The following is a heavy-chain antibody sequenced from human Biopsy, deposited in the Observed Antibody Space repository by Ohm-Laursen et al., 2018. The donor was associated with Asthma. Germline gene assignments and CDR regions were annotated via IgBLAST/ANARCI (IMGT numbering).Heavy chain of an antibody. D-gene: IGHD3-22*01. V-gene: IGHV4-31*03. CDR3: ARIPRRSGSYFVDY. J-gene: IGHJ4*02. CDR1: GDSITSGGWC. Sequence: SQTLSLTCTVSGDSITSGGWCWNWIRQHPGKGLEWFGYIHHSGTSYFNPSLKSRVSFSRDTSKNQFSLRLSSVTAADTAMYYCARIPRRSGSYFVDYWGQGTLVTVSS. CDR2: IHHSGTS.